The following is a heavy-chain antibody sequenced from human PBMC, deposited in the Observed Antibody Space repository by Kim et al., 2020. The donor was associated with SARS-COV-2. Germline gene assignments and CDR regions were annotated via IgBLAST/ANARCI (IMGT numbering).Heavy chain of an antibody. CDR3: ARGGREDIDY. D-gene: IGHD3-16*01. Sequence: ASVKVSCKASGYTFTSYHIHWVRQAPGQGLEWMAIINPYDGSTNSAQRFQGRVSVTRDTSTTTVYMELSSLRSDDTAVYYCARGGREDIDYWGQGTLVTVSS. V-gene: IGHV1-46*01. CDR1: GYTFTSYH. CDR2: INPYDGST. J-gene: IGHJ4*02.